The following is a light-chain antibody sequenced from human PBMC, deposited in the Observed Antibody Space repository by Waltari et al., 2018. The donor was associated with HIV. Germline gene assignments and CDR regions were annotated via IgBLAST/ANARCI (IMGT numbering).Light chain of an antibody. Sequence: QSALTQPASVSGFPGQSITISCPGSSSDVGRYNYVSWYQQHPGKAPKLLIYDVSKRPSGVSNRFSGSKSGNTASLTISGLQAEDEADYYCCSYAGSNTYLFGTGTEVTVL. CDR1: SSDVGRYNY. CDR3: CSYAGSNTYL. J-gene: IGLJ1*01. CDR2: DVS. V-gene: IGLV2-23*02.